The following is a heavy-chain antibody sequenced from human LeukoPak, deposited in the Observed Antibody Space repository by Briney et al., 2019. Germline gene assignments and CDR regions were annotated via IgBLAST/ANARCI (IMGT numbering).Heavy chain of an antibody. Sequence: SATLSLTCSVSGDSVSRSDSCWAWIRRPPGKGLERIGTIYHRNRTYYSASLKSRVTMSVDPSNNQFPLNLRSGTAADTALYYCARRRYYDGSGYLEWGQGTLLSVSS. CDR3: ARRRYYDGSGYLE. V-gene: IGHV4-39*01. J-gene: IGHJ1*01. CDR2: IYHRNRT. D-gene: IGHD3-22*01. CDR1: GDSVSRSDSC.